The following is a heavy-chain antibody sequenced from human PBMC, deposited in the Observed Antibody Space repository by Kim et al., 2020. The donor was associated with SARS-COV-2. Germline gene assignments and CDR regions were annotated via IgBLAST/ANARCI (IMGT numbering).Heavy chain of an antibody. CDR1: GFTFSSYG. CDR2: ISYDGSNK. J-gene: IGHJ1*01. CDR3: AKGARRAWLLRLEYFPH. V-gene: IGHV3-30*18. Sequence: GGSLRLSCAASGFTFSSYGMHWVRQAPGKGLEWVAVISYDGSNKYYADSVKGRFTISRDNSKNTLYLQMNSLRAEDTAVYYCAKGARRAWLLRLEYFPH. D-gene: IGHD3-22*01.